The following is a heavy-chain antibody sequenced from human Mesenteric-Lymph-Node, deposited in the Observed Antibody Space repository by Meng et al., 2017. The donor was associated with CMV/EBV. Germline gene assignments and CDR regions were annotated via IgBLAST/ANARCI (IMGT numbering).Heavy chain of an antibody. V-gene: IGHV3-7*01. J-gene: IGHJ4*02. CDR3: AREVPGGAATLDL. CDR1: GFTLRSYW. Sequence: GESLKISCAASGFTLRSYWTSWVRPAPGKGLEWVANIEHYGSYIYYRDSVKGRFTISRDNAKNSLYLQINRLRAEDTALYYCAREVPGGAATLDLWGRGTLVTVSS. D-gene: IGHD1-26*01. CDR2: IEHYGSYI.